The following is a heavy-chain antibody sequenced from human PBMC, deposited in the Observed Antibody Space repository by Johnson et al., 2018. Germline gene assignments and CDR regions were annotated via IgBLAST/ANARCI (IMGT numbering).Heavy chain of an antibody. D-gene: IGHD5-12*01. V-gene: IGHV4-59*01. Sequence: QVQLQESGPGLVKPSETLSLICSVSGDSISDYYWSWIRQPPGKGLEWIGHIYYSGSTNNNRSLKSRVTISLDTSKNQFSLKMSSVTAADTAVYYCARVSTHGYGGYTRGDAFVIWGQGTMVTVSS. CDR1: GDSISDYY. J-gene: IGHJ3*02. CDR3: ARVSTHGYGGYTRGDAFVI. CDR2: IYYSGST.